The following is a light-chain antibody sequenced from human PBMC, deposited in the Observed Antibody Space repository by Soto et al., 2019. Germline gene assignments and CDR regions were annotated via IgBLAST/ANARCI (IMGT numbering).Light chain of an antibody. V-gene: IGKV1-13*02. CDR3: QQFNSYPIFT. J-gene: IGKJ3*01. CDR2: DAS. Sequence: AIQLTQSPSSLSASVGDRVIITCRASQGISSALVWYQQKPGKAPKLLIYDASSLESGVPSRFSGSGSGTDFILTISSLQPEDFATYYCQQFNSYPIFTFGPGTKVVIK. CDR1: QGISSA.